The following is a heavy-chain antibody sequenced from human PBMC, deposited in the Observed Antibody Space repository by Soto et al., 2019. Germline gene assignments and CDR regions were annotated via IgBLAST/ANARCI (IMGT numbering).Heavy chain of an antibody. D-gene: IGHD5-12*01. CDR2: IYYSGST. Sequence: SETLSLTCHVSGVPIDQYYWTWIRQSPGKGLEWIGYIYYSGSTNYNPSLKSRVTIPVDTSKNQFSLKLSSVTAADTAVYYCARDKGYRDGYNFFYYYGMDVWGQGTTVTVSS. J-gene: IGHJ6*02. V-gene: IGHV4-59*01. CDR3: ARDKGYRDGYNFFYYYGMDV. CDR1: GVPIDQYY.